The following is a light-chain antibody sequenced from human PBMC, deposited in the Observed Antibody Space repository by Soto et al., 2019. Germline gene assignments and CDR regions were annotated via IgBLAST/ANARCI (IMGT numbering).Light chain of an antibody. CDR1: SGSVSATNY. CDR2: NTN. CDR3: VLYIYSATNWV. V-gene: IGLV8-61*01. Sequence: QTVVTQEPSFSVSPGGTVTLTCGLSSGSVSATNYPSWYQQTPGQAPRTLIYNTNTRSSGVPDRFSGSILGNKAALTITGAQADDDSYYYCVLYIYSATNWVFGGGTKLTVL. J-gene: IGLJ3*02.